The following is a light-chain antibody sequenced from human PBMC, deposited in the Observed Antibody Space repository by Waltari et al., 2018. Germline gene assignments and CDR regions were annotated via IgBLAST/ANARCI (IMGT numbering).Light chain of an antibody. J-gene: IGLJ1*01. Sequence: SSELTQDPAVSVSLGQTVRITCQGASLRSYYASWYQQKPGQAPGLVIYGKNNRPSGIPDRFSGSSSGNTASLTITGAQAEDEADYYCNSRDSSGNPYVFGTGTKVTVL. V-gene: IGLV3-19*01. CDR2: GKN. CDR1: SLRSYY. CDR3: NSRDSSGNPYV.